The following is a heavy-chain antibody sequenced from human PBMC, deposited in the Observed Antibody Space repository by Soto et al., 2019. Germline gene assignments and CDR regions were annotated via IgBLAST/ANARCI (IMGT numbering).Heavy chain of an antibody. V-gene: IGHV3-21*01. CDR2: ISNSSSYI. Sequence: EVQLVESGGGLVKPGGSLRLSCAASGFTFSSYSMKWVRQAPGKGLEWVSSISNSSSYIYYADSVKGRFTIPRDNATHSLELQTNCLTPGYRAVYCCVRVSTAYYYGMDVWGQGTTVTVPS. J-gene: IGHJ6*02. CDR1: GFTFSSYS. CDR3: VRVSTAYYYGMDV.